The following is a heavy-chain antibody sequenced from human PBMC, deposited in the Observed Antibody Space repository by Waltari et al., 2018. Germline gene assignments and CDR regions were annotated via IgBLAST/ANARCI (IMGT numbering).Heavy chain of an antibody. CDR1: GGSISSYY. J-gene: IGHJ2*01. CDR3: ARFLVSYWYFDL. V-gene: IGHV4-59*01. Sequence: QVQLQESGPGLVKPSETLSLTCTVSGGSISSYYWSWIRQPPGKGMELIGYIYYSGSTNYNPSLKSRVTISVDTSKNQFSLKLSSVTAADTAVYYCARFLVSYWYFDLWGRGTLVTVSS. CDR2: IYYSGST.